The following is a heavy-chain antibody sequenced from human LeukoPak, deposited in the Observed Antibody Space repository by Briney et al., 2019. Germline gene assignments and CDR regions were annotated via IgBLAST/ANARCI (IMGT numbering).Heavy chain of an antibody. J-gene: IGHJ6*03. Sequence: SETLSLTCTVSGGSISSSSYYRGWIRQPPGKGLEWIGSIYYSGSTYYNPSLKSRVTISVDTSENQFSLKLSSVPAADPAVYYCARSPADYSNYLSYYYYYYMDVWGKGTTVTVSS. CDR3: ARSPADYSNYLSYYYYYYMDV. D-gene: IGHD4-11*01. CDR2: IYYSGST. CDR1: GGSISSSSYY. V-gene: IGHV4-39*07.